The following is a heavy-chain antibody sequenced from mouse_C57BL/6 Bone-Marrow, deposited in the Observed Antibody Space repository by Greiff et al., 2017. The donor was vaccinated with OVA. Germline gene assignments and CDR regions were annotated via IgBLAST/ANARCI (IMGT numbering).Heavy chain of an antibody. CDR1: GFTFSDYG. Sequence: EVQRVESGGGLVKPGGSLKLSCAASGFTFSDYGMHLVRQAPEKGLEWVAYISSGSSTIYYADTVKGRFTISRDNAKNTLFLQMTSLRSEDTAMYYCARFGSLYAMDYWGQGTSVTVSS. CDR3: ARFGSLYAMDY. J-gene: IGHJ4*01. D-gene: IGHD1-1*01. CDR2: ISSGSSTI. V-gene: IGHV5-17*01.